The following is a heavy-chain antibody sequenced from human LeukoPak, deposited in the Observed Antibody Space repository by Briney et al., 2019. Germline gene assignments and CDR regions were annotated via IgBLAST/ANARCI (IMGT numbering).Heavy chain of an antibody. CDR2: ISHDGSNK. CDR3: VKEETGTIDY. Sequence: GRSLRLSCAASGFTFSSYGMHWVRKAPGKGLEWVAVISHDGSNKYYADSVKGRFTISRDNSKNTLYLQMNSLRAEDTAVYYCVKEETGTIDYWGQGTLVTVSS. V-gene: IGHV3-30*18. CDR1: GFTFSSYG. D-gene: IGHD1-1*01. J-gene: IGHJ4*02.